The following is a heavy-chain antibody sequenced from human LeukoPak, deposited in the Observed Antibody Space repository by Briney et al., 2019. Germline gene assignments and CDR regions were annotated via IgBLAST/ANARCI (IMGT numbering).Heavy chain of an antibody. D-gene: IGHD3-16*01. CDR2: IFYNGRT. V-gene: IGHV4-39*01. CDR1: GVSISYSTTY. CDR3: ARQGTYYDKIYYFDY. Sequence: SETLSLTCTVSGVSISYSTTYWGWIRQPPGKGLEWIASIFYNGRTWNNPSLKSRVSISVDTSKNQFSLKVSAVTAADTAVYYCARQGTYYDKIYYFDYWGQGTLVTVSS. J-gene: IGHJ4*02.